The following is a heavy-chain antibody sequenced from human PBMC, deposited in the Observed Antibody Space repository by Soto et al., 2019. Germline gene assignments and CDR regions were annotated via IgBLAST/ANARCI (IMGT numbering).Heavy chain of an antibody. V-gene: IGHV4-30-4*01. D-gene: IGHD3-10*01. CDR2: ISYSGSS. Sequence: QVQLQESGPGLVKPSQTLSLTYTVSGGSISSGDYYWNWIRQPPGKGLEWIGFISYSGSSYYNPSLESRVAISVDTSKNQFSLKLSSVTAADTAVYYCARVRGYSGSGPFDYWGQGTLVTVSS. J-gene: IGHJ4*02. CDR3: ARVRGYSGSGPFDY. CDR1: GGSISSGDYY.